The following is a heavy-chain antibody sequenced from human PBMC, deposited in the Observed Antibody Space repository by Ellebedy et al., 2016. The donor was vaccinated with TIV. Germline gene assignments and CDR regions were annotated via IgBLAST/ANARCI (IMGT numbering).Heavy chain of an antibody. CDR3: ARWFGELLYVRWFDP. D-gene: IGHD3-10*01. Sequence: SETLSLTCTVSGGSVSRTSYYWAWIRQPPGKGLDWIGSIYYSGDTYYNPSLKSRVTMSVDPSKNQFSLKLSSVTAADTAVYYCARWFGELLYVRWFDPWGQGTLVTVSS. V-gene: IGHV4-39*01. CDR2: IYYSGDT. CDR1: GGSVSRTSYY. J-gene: IGHJ5*02.